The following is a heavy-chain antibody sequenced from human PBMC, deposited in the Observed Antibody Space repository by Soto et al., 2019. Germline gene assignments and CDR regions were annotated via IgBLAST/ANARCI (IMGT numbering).Heavy chain of an antibody. V-gene: IGHV1-69*11. CDR3: ATSVGIAPTGEDGRDV. J-gene: IGHJ6*02. CDR2: IIPILTTP. D-gene: IGHD2-8*02. CDR1: GYTFSIYG. Sequence: ASVKVSCKASGYTFSIYGFSWVRQAPGQGPEWIGRIIPILTTPNYAQKFQGRVTIVADESTTTVYMELSSLKFEDTAVYYCATSVGIAPTGEDGRDVWGQGTSVTVSS.